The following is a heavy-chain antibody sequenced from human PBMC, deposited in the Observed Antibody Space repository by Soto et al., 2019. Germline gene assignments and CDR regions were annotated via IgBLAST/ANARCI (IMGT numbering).Heavy chain of an antibody. D-gene: IGHD3-22*01. V-gene: IGHV4-34*01. J-gene: IGHJ4*02. CDR3: ARRRRITTIVGPPDY. Sequence: SETLSLTCAAYGGSFSGYYWSWIRQPPGKGLEWIGEINHSGSTNYNPSLKSRVTISVDTSKNQFSLKLSSVTAADTAVYYCARRRRITTIVGPPDYWGQGTLVTVSS. CDR2: INHSGST. CDR1: GGSFSGYY.